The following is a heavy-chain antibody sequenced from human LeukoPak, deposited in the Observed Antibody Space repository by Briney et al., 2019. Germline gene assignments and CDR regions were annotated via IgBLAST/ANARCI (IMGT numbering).Heavy chain of an antibody. CDR1: GFTFSDYY. V-gene: IGHV3-11*01. CDR3: VRGGDYAGIAARHDF. Sequence: PGGSLRLSCAASGFTFSDYYMSWIRQAPGKGLEWVSYVSVRGITINYADSVKGRFTISSDDAKNSLYLQMYRLRADDAALYYCVRGGDYAGIAARHDFWGRGTLVTVSS. D-gene: IGHD4-23*01. CDR2: VSVRGITI. J-gene: IGHJ4*02.